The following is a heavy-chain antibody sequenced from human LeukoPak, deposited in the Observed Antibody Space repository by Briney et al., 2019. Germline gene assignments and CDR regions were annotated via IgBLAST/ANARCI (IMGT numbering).Heavy chain of an antibody. CDR3: ARSVPAAATDAFDI. J-gene: IGHJ3*02. CDR1: RFTFSSYW. D-gene: IGHD2-2*01. V-gene: IGHV3-7*01. Sequence: GSLRLSCAASRFTFSSYWMSWVRQAPGKGLEWVANIKQDGSEKYYVDSVKGRFTISRDNAKNSLYLQMNSLRAEDTAVYYCARSVPAAATDAFDIWGQGTMVTVSS. CDR2: IKQDGSEK.